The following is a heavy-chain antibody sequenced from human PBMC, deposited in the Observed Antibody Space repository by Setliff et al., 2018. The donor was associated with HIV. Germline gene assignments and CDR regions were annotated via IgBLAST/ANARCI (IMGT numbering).Heavy chain of an antibody. CDR1: DVSISSHY. CDR3: ARGGGTSFDY. V-gene: IGHV4-59*11. D-gene: IGHD1-26*01. J-gene: IGHJ4*02. CDR2: IYYSGST. Sequence: SETLSLTCSVSDVSISSHYWSWIRQPPGKGLEWIGYIYYSGSTNYNPSLKSRVAMSVDTSKNQFSLMLSSVTAADTGVYYCARGGGTSFDYWGQGTLVTVSS.